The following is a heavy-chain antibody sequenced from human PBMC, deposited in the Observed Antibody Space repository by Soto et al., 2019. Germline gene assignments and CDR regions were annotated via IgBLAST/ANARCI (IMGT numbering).Heavy chain of an antibody. CDR1: GFTFSSYA. CDR3: AKLNGAYYDFWSGNNWFDP. V-gene: IGHV3-23*01. CDR2: ISGSGGST. Sequence: GSLRLSCAASGFTFSSYAMSWVRQAPGKGLEWVSAISGSGGSTYYADSVKGRFTISRDNSKNTLYLQMNSLRAEDTAVYYCAKLNGAYYDFWSGNNWFDPWGQGTLVTVSS. D-gene: IGHD3-3*01. J-gene: IGHJ5*02.